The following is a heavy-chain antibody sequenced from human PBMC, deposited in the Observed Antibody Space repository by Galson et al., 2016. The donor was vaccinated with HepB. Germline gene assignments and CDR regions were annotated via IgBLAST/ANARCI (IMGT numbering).Heavy chain of an antibody. V-gene: IGHV2-5*02. CDR3: AHRFRSNYYEF. Sequence: ALVKPTQTLTLTCTLSGFSLDDSGLGVSWIRQPPGKAPEWLALIHWDDDQRSSPSLRSRLTIAKDTSKNQVVLTMANMDPMDTATYFCAHRFRSNYYEFWGQGILVTVSS. J-gene: IGHJ4*02. CDR1: GFSLDDSGLG. CDR2: IHWDDDQ.